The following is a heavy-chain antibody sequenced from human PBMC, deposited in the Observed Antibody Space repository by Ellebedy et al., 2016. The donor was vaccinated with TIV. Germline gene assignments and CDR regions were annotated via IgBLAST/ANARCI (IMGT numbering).Heavy chain of an antibody. D-gene: IGHD3-10*01. J-gene: IGHJ6*02. CDR2: IKQDGSEK. CDR1: GFTFSSYW. CDR3: ARVLWFGDIYGMDV. V-gene: IGHV3-7*01. Sequence: GGSLRLXXAASGFTFSSYWMSWVRQAPGKGLEWVANIKQDGSEKYYVDSVKGRFTISRDNAKNSLYLQMNSLRAEDTAVYYCARVLWFGDIYGMDVWGQGTTVTVSS.